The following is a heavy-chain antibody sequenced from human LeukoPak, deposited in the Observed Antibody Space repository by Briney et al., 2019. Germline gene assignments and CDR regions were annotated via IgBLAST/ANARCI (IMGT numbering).Heavy chain of an antibody. CDR1: GGSISGYY. V-gene: IGHV4-59*08. CDR2: IYHSAST. CDR3: ARHRDSSGWPNYFDY. J-gene: IGHJ4*02. D-gene: IGHD6-19*01. Sequence: PSETLSLTCTVSGGSISGYYCSWIRQPPGKGLEWIGYIYHSASTNYNPSLKSRLTISIDTSKNQFSLKLSTVTAADTAVYYCARHRDSSGWPNYFDYWGQGTLVTVSS.